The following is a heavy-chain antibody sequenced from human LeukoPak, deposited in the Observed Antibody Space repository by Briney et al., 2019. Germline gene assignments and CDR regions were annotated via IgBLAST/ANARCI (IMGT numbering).Heavy chain of an antibody. Sequence: SETLSLTCAVDGYSISSGYYWGWIRQPPGKGLEWIGSVYRDGGTYYNSSLKSRVILSVDTSKNQFALKMTSVTAADTAVYYCARSWRGVISPIDYWGQGTLVVVSS. CDR1: GYSISSGYY. D-gene: IGHD3-10*01. J-gene: IGHJ4*02. CDR2: VYRDGGT. CDR3: ARSWRGVISPIDY. V-gene: IGHV4-38-2*01.